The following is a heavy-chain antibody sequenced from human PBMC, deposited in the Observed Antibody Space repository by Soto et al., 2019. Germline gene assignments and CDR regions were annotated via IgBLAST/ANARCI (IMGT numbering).Heavy chain of an antibody. CDR1: GFTFSSDA. Sequence: GGSLRLSCAASGFTFSSDAMHWFRQAPGKGLEWVAVISYDGSNKYYADSVKGRFTISRDNSKNTLYLQMNSLRAEDTAVYYCARDQESSSSYYYGMDVWGQGTTVTVSS. CDR3: ARDQESSSSYYYGMDV. CDR2: ISYDGSNK. V-gene: IGHV3-30-3*01. D-gene: IGHD6-6*01. J-gene: IGHJ6*02.